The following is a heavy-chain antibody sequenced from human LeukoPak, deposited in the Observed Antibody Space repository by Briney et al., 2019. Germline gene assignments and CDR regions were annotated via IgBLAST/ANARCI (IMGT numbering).Heavy chain of an antibody. D-gene: IGHD6-13*01. V-gene: IGHV1-2*02. CDR2: INPDSGGT. J-gene: IGHJ4*02. CDR3: ARDQSLAAAGTVDY. CDR1: GYTFTGYY. Sequence: GASVKVSCKASGYTFTGYYIHWVRQAPGQGLEWMGWINPDSGGTKSAQKFQGRVTMTRDTSISTAYMELSRLRSDDTAVYYCARDQSLAAAGTVDYWGQGTLVTVSS.